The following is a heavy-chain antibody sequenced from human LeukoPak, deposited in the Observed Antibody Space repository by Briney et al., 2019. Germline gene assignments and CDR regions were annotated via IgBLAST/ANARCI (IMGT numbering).Heavy chain of an antibody. CDR3: ARGYCSGGSCYRYYFDY. D-gene: IGHD2-15*01. J-gene: IGHJ4*02. CDR1: GYTFSSYA. Sequence: QPGGSLRLSCAASGYTFSSYAMSWVRQAPGKGLEWVSAISGSGGSTYYADSVKGRFTISRDNSKNTLYPQMNSLRAEDTAVYYCARGYCSGGSCYRYYFDYWGQGTLVTVSS. V-gene: IGHV3-23*01. CDR2: ISGSGGST.